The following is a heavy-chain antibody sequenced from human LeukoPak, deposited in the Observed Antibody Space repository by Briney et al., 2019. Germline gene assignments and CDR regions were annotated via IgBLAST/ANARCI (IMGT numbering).Heavy chain of an antibody. CDR1: EFTVSNSY. CDR3: ARVDTVSGILV. J-gene: IGHJ4*02. D-gene: IGHD5-18*01. Sequence: PGGSLRLSCAASEFTVSNSYMTWVRQAPGKGLEWDSVIYEGGGRYYGDSVKGRFTISKDNFENTVYLQMNSLRADDTAVYYCARVDTVSGILVWGQGTLVTVSS. CDR2: IYEGGGR. V-gene: IGHV3-53*01.